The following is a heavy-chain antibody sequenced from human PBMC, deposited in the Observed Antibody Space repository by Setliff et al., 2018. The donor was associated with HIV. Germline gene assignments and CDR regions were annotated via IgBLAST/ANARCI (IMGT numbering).Heavy chain of an antibody. V-gene: IGHV1-8*02. CDR2: MNPNSGNT. CDR1: GYTFTSYD. Sequence: ASVKVSCKASGYTFTSYDINWVRQATGQGLEWTGWMNPNSGNTGYAQKVQGRVTMTTDTGTRTAYMELRSLRSDDTAMYYCARMRGGHNIREGAFDIWGQGTMVTVSS. CDR3: ARMRGGHNIREGAFDI. J-gene: IGHJ3*02. D-gene: IGHD1-20*01.